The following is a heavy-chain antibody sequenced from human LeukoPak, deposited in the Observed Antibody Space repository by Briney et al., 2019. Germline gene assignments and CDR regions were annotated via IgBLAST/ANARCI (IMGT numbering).Heavy chain of an antibody. CDR3: ARDPGVGYYTAKYFQH. Sequence: GASVKVSCKASGYTFTGYYMHWVRQAPGQGLEWMGRINPNSGGTNYAQKFQGRVTMTRDTSISTAYMELSRLRSEDTAVYYCARDPGVGYYTAKYFQHWGQGTLVTVSS. CDR2: INPNSGGT. V-gene: IGHV1-2*06. J-gene: IGHJ1*01. D-gene: IGHD3-22*01. CDR1: GYTFTGYY.